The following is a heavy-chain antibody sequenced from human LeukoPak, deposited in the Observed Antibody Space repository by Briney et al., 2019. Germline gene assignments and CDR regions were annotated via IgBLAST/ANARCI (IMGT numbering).Heavy chain of an antibody. CDR1: GYTFTSYD. CDR3: ARGKCELLYYYYYMDV. D-gene: IGHD1-26*01. J-gene: IGHJ6*03. CDR2: VNPNSGNT. Sequence: GASVKVSCKASGYTFTSYDINWVRQATGRGLEWMGWVNPNSGNTGYAQKFQGRVTITRNTSISTAYMELSSLRSEDTAVYYCARGKCELLYYYYYMDVWGKGTTVTVSS. V-gene: IGHV1-8*03.